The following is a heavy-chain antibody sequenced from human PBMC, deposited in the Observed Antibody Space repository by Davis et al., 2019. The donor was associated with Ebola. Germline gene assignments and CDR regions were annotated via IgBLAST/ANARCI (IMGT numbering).Heavy chain of an antibody. V-gene: IGHV4-59*01. J-gene: IGHJ6*02. CDR1: GGSISSYY. CDR2: IYYSGST. CDR3: ARVRPPNYYYYSMDV. Sequence: MPSETLSLTCTVSGGSISSYYWSWIRQPPGKGLEWIGYIYYSGSTNYNPSLKSRVTISLDTSKNQFSLKLSSVTAADTAVYYCARVRPPNYYYYSMDVWGQGTTVTVSS.